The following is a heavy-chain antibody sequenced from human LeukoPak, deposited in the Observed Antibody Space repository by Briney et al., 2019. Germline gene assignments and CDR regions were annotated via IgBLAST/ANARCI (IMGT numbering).Heavy chain of an antibody. CDR3: ARATTVTPPFDY. V-gene: IGHV4-34*01. D-gene: IGHD4-11*01. CDR2: INHSGST. CDR1: GGSFSGYY. J-gene: IGHJ4*02. Sequence: SETLSLTCAVYGGSFSGYYWSWIRQPPGKGLEWIGEINHSGSTNYNPSLRSRVTISVDTSKNQFSLKLSSVTAADTAVYYCARATTVTPPFDYWGQGTLVTVSS.